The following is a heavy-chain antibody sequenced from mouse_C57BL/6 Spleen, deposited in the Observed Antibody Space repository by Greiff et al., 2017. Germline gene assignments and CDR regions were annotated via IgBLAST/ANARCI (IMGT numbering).Heavy chain of an antibody. CDR1: GFTFSSYA. V-gene: IGHV5-9-1*02. CDR2: ISSGGDYI. CDR3: TRDGYYSNYPRFAY. Sequence: EVHLVESGEGLVKPGGSLKLSCAASGFTFSSYAMSWVRQTPEKRLEWVAYISSGGDYIYYADTVKGRFTISRDNARNTLYLQMSSLKSEDTAMDYCTRDGYYSNYPRFAYWGQGTLVTVSA. D-gene: IGHD2-5*01. J-gene: IGHJ3*01.